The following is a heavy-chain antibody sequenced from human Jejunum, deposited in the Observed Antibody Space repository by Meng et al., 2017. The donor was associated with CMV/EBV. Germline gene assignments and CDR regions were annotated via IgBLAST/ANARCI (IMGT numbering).Heavy chain of an antibody. D-gene: IGHD6-13*01. CDR2: TYYRSKWYT. V-gene: IGHV6-1*01. CDR3: ARGAAAGNL. J-gene: IGHJ5*02. CDR1: GDSLSGSCAT. Sequence: CTISGDSLSGSCATWKSIRQSPSRGLEWLGRTYYRSKWYTDYAVSVNSRITVNPDTSKNQFSLQLNSVTPEDTAMYYCARGAAAGNLWGQGTLVTVSS.